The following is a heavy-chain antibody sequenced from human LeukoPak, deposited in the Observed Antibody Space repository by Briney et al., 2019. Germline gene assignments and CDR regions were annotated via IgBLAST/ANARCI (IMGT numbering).Heavy chain of an antibody. V-gene: IGHV3-33*01. Sequence: GGSLRLSCTASGITFSSYGMHWVRQAPGKGLEWVAVIGYDGSDKYYADSVKGLFTISRDTSKNTLYLQINSLRAEDTALYYCARDYESLFDYWGQGTLVTVSS. D-gene: IGHD3-3*01. J-gene: IGHJ4*02. CDR3: ARDYESLFDY. CDR1: GITFSSYG. CDR2: IGYDGSDK.